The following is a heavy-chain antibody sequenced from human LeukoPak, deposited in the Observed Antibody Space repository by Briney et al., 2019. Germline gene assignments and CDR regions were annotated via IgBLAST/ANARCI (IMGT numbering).Heavy chain of an antibody. Sequence: SKTLSLTCTVSGGSISSHYWSWIRQPPGKGLEWIGYIYYSGSTNYNPSLKSRVTISVDTSKNQFSLKLSSVTAADTAVYYCARRDGYNSLDYWGQGTLVTVSS. CDR2: IYYSGST. V-gene: IGHV4-59*11. CDR1: GGSISSHY. D-gene: IGHD5-24*01. CDR3: ARRDGYNSLDY. J-gene: IGHJ4*02.